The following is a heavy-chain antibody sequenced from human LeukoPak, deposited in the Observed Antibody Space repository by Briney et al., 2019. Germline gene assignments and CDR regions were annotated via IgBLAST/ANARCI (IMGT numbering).Heavy chain of an antibody. J-gene: IGHJ4*02. CDR1: GFTFNSYG. D-gene: IGHD4-17*01. Sequence: PGGPLRLSCEASGFTFNSYGMSWVRQAPGKGLEWVSAIGGSGATTYYADSVKGRFTISRDNSKNTLYLQMNSLRADGTAVYYCAKRHGPTYGDFDYWGQGTLVTVSS. V-gene: IGHV3-23*01. CDR3: AKRHGPTYGDFDY. CDR2: IGGSGATT.